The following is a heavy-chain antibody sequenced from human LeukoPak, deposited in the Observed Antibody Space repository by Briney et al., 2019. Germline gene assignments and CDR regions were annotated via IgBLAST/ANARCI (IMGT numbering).Heavy chain of an antibody. V-gene: IGHV4-59*01. CDR1: GGSISSYY. Sequence: SETLSLTCTVSGGSISSYYWSWIRQPPGKGLEWIGCIYYSGTTNYNPSLKSRVTISVDTSKNQFSLNLSSVTAADTAVYYCARGAYCSSISCFKGFDYRGEGTLVTVSS. J-gene: IGHJ4*02. CDR3: ARGAYCSSISCFKGFDY. CDR2: IYYSGTT. D-gene: IGHD2-2*01.